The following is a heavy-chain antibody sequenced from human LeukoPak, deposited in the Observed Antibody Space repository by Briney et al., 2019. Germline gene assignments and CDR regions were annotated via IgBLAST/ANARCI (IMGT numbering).Heavy chain of an antibody. J-gene: IGHJ4*02. V-gene: IGHV3-21*04. CDR3: ARLTVTTTSDYFDY. CDR1: GFTFRSYS. CDR2: ISTSGTTI. Sequence: GGSLRLSCAASGFTFRSYSMHWVRQAPGKGLEWVSSISTSGTTIYYADSVEGRFTISRDNAKNSLFLQMNSLRAEDTAVYYCARLTVTTTSDYFDYWGQGTLVTVSP. D-gene: IGHD4-17*01.